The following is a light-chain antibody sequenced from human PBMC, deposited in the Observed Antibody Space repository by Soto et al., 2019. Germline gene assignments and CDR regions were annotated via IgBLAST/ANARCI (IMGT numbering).Light chain of an antibody. CDR3: SSYTSSSTVV. CDR1: SSDVGGYNY. CDR2: DVS. J-gene: IGLJ2*01. V-gene: IGLV2-14*01. Sequence: QPVLTQPASVSGSPGQSITIPCTGTSSDVGGYNYVSWYQQHPGKAPKLMIYDVSNRPSGVSNRFSGSKSGNTASLTISGLQAEDEADYYCSSYTSSSTVVFGGGTKLTVL.